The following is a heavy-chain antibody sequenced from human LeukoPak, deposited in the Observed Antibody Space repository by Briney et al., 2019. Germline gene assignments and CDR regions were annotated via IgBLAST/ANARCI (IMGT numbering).Heavy chain of an antibody. J-gene: IGHJ4*02. CDR1: GFTFSSYA. D-gene: IGHD3-22*01. CDR2: ISGSGGST. Sequence: DPGGSLRLSCAASGFTFSSYAMSWVRQAPGKGLEWVSAISGSGGSTYYADSVKGRFTISRDNSKNTLYLQMNSLRAEDTAVYYCAKSKYEIVVVITEIDYWGQGTLVTVSS. V-gene: IGHV3-23*01. CDR3: AKSKYEIVVVITEIDY.